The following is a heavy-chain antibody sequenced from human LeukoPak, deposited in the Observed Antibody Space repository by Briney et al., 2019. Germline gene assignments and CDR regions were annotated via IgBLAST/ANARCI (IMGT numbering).Heavy chain of an antibody. Sequence: GGSLRLSCAASGFTFSSYAMHWVRQAPGKGLEWVAVISYDGSNKYHADSVKGRFSISRDNSKNTLFLQMNSLRAEDTAVYYCASGGEAYYFDYWGQGTLVTVSS. J-gene: IGHJ4*02. CDR3: ASGGEAYYFDY. D-gene: IGHD3-16*01. V-gene: IGHV3-30-3*01. CDR2: ISYDGSNK. CDR1: GFTFSSYA.